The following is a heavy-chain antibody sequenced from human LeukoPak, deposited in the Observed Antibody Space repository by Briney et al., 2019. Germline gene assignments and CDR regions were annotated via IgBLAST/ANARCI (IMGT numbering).Heavy chain of an antibody. D-gene: IGHD2-2*02. CDR2: INPDNGDT. CDR3: TLYNY. Sequence: ASVKVSCKTSGYSFTSQDMHWVRQAPGQSLEWMGCINPDNGDTKYSQELQGRVTITRDTSATTAYMELSSLRSDDMAVYYCTLYNYWGQGTLVTVSS. CDR1: GYSFTSQD. J-gene: IGHJ4*02. V-gene: IGHV1-3*03.